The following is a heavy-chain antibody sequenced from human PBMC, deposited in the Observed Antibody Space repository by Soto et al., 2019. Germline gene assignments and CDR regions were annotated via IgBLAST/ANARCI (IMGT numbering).Heavy chain of an antibody. J-gene: IGHJ6*02. CDR2: IMPVFGIA. Sequence: SVKVSCKASGGTFSRYSFTWVRQAPGHGLEWMGRIMPVFGIASYAQKFQGRVTITADESTSTAFMELSSLRSEDTAVYYCAREDRDRETGLVPAAIDGMDVWGQGTTVTVSS. D-gene: IGHD2-2*01. V-gene: IGHV1-69*13. CDR3: AREDRDRETGLVPAAIDGMDV. CDR1: GGTFSRYS.